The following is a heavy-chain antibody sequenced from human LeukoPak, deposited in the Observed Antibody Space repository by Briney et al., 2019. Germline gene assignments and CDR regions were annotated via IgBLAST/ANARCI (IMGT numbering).Heavy chain of an antibody. J-gene: IGHJ6*03. Sequence: PGGSLRLSCAASGFTFSSYAMSWVRQAPGKGLEWVSAISGSGGSTYYADSVKGRFTISRDNSKNTLYLQMNSLRAEDTAVYYCAKGVMTTVTPYYYMDVWCQGTTVTVSS. D-gene: IGHD4-11*01. CDR3: AKGVMTTVTPYYYMDV. CDR2: ISGSGGST. V-gene: IGHV3-23*01. CDR1: GFTFSSYA.